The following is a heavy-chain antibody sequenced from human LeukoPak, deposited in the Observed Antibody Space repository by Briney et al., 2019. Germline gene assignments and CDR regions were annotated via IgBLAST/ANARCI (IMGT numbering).Heavy chain of an antibody. J-gene: IGHJ5*02. Sequence: PGGSLRLSCAASGFTFSSYAMSWVRQAPGKGLEWVSAISGSGGSTYYADSVKGRFTISRDNSKNTLYLQMNSLRAEDTAVYYCAKVVVPAAMLLRSWFGPWGQGTLVTVSS. CDR2: ISGSGGST. CDR1: GFTFSSYA. CDR3: AKVVVPAAMLLRSWFGP. V-gene: IGHV3-23*01. D-gene: IGHD2-2*01.